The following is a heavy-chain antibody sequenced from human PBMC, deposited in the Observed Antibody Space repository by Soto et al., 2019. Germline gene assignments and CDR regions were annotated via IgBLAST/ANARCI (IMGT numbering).Heavy chain of an antibody. J-gene: IGHJ4*02. CDR3: ARHGWAVAGY. CDR1: GYSFTSYW. CDR2: IDPSDSYT. V-gene: IGHV5-10-1*01. D-gene: IGHD6-19*01. Sequence: GESLKISCKGSGYSFTSYWISWVRQMPGKGLEWMGRIDPSDSYTNYSPSFQGHVAISADESISTAYLQWSSLKASDTAMYYCARHGWAVAGYWGQGTLVTVSS.